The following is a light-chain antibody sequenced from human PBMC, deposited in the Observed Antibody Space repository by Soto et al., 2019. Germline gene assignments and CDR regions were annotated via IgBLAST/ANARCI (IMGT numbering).Light chain of an antibody. J-gene: IGKJ1*01. CDR1: QTISSW. CDR2: TAS. Sequence: DIQMTQSPSTLSGSVGDRVTITCRASQTISSWLAWYQQKPGKAPKLLIYTASTLKSGVPSRFSGSGSVTEFTLTISSLQPDDFATYYCQHYNSYSESFGQGTKVELK. V-gene: IGKV1-5*03. CDR3: QHYNSYSES.